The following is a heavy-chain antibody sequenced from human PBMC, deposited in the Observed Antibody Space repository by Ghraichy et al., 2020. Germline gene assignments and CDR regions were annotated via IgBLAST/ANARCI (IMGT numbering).Heavy chain of an antibody. D-gene: IGHD3-10*01. CDR3: ARVGSGSYYGY. CDR1: GGSISSYY. J-gene: IGHJ4*02. Sequence: SETLSLTCTVSGGSISSYYWSWIRQPPGKGLEWIGYIYYSGSTNYNPSLKSRVTISVDTSKNQFSLKLSSVTAADTAVYYCARVGSGSYYGYWGQGTLVTVSS. CDR2: IYYSGST. V-gene: IGHV4-59*01.